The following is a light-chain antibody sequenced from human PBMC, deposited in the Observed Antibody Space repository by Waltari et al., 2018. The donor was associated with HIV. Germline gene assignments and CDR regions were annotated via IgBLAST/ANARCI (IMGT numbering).Light chain of an antibody. CDR3: QQYGNSPRT. CDR1: QSVSSNY. Sequence: EIVLTQSPGTLSLSPGDTATLSCRASQSVSSNYLAWYHQKPGQVPRLLIYGASNRATGIPDRVSGRGSGTDFTLIISRLEPEDSAVYYCQQYGNSPRTFGQGTKVEIK. J-gene: IGKJ1*01. V-gene: IGKV3-20*01. CDR2: GAS.